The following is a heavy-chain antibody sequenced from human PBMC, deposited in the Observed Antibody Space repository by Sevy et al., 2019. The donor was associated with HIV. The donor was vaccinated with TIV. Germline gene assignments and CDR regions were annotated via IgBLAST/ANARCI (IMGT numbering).Heavy chain of an antibody. CDR1: GFTFSSYA. D-gene: IGHD3-3*01. V-gene: IGHV3-23*01. CDR2: ISGSGGST. Sequence: GGSLRLSCAASGFTFSSYAMNWVRQAPGKGLEWVSAISGSGGSTYYADSVKGRFTISRDNSKNTLYLQMNSLRAEDTAVYYCAKATYDFWSGPIDYWGQGTLGTVSS. J-gene: IGHJ4*02. CDR3: AKATYDFWSGPIDY.